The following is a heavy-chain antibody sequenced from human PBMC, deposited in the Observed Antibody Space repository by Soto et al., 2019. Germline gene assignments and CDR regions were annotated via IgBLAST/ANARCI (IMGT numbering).Heavy chain of an antibody. CDR3: AKRATTVPTPGNYFDC. CDR1: GFTFSSYA. J-gene: IGHJ4*02. CDR2: LTPAGTT. D-gene: IGHD2-15*01. V-gene: IGHV3-23*04. Sequence: VQLVESGGGVVQPGRSLRLSCAASGFTFSSYAMHWVRQAPGRGLEWVSTLTPAGTTFYADSVKGRFTISRDNYRNTLSLQMYNLRAEDTARYYCAKRATTVPTPGNYFDCWGQGTLVTVSS.